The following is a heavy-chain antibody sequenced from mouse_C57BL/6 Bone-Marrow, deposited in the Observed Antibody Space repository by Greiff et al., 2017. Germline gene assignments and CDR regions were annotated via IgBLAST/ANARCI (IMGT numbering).Heavy chain of an antibody. CDR3: AYYSHFDY. D-gene: IGHD2-12*01. V-gene: IGHV3-6*01. CDR1: GYSITSGYY. CDR2: ISYDGSN. J-gene: IGHJ2*01. Sequence: EVKLQESGPGLVKPSQSLSLTCSVTGYSITSGYYWNWIRQFPGNKLEWMGYISYDGSNNYNPSLKNRISITRDTSKNQFFLKLNSVTTEDTATYYCAYYSHFDYWGQGTTLTVSS.